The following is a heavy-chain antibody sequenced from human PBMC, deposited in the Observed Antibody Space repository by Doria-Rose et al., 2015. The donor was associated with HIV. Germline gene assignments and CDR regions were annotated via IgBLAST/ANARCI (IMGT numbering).Heavy chain of an antibody. CDR1: GFTFKTYG. D-gene: IGHD6-6*01. J-gene: IGHJ4*02. CDR3: ARAYSSSFFDH. Sequence: ESGGGVVQPGRSLRPSCAASGFTFKTYGMHWVRQDPGKGLEWVAVVSYDGNIKNYADSVKGRFTISRDISKNTVTLQMNSLRVEDTAVYYCARAYSSSFFDHWGQGALVTVSS. V-gene: IGHV3-33*05. CDR2: VSYDGNIK.